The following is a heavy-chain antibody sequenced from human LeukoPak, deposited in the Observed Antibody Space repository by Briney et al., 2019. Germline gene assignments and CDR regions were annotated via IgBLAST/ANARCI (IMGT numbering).Heavy chain of an antibody. Sequence: GGCLSLSRAASGFTLSSYAMSWVRQAPGKGLGWVSAISGSGGSTYYADSVKGRFTISRDNSKNTLYLQMNSLRAEDTAVYYCAKEARVAVAGTNWFDPWGQGTLVTVSS. CDR2: ISGSGGST. J-gene: IGHJ5*02. V-gene: IGHV3-23*01. CDR1: GFTLSSYA. D-gene: IGHD6-19*01. CDR3: AKEARVAVAGTNWFDP.